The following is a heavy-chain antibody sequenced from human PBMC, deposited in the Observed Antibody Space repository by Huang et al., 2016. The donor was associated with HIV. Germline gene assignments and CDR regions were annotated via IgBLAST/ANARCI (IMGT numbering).Heavy chain of an antibody. D-gene: IGHD3-22*01. CDR2: INSDGRSS. Sequence: EVQLVESGGGLVQPGGSLRLSCAAYGFTFSSYWMPWFRQAQGKGLVCVSRINSDGRSSGYADSVKGRFTISRDNAKNTRYLQMNSLRAEDTAVYYCVRDPRIQSWLNYFDYWGQGTLVSVSS. CDR1: GFTFSSYW. CDR3: VRDPRIQSWLNYFDY. J-gene: IGHJ4*02. V-gene: IGHV3-74*01.